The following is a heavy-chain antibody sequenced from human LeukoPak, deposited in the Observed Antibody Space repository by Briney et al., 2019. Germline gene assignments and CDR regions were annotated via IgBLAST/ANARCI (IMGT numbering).Heavy chain of an antibody. CDR2: ISAYSGNT. Sequence: EASVKVSCKASGYTFTSYGISWVRQAPGQGLEWMGWISAYSGNTNYAQKLQGRVTMTTDTSTSTAYMELRSLRSDDTAVYYCARANIVVVPAAIKAGYWFDPWGQGTLVTVSS. CDR1: GYTFTSYG. D-gene: IGHD2-2*01. J-gene: IGHJ5*02. CDR3: ARANIVVVPAAIKAGYWFDP. V-gene: IGHV1-18*01.